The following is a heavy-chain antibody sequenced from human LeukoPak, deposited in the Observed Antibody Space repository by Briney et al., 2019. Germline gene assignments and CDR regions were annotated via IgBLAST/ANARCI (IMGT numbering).Heavy chain of an antibody. D-gene: IGHD4-23*01. Sequence: ASVKASCKASGGTFSSYAISWVRQAPGQGLEWMGGIIPIFGTANYAQKFQGRVTITADESTSTAYMELSSLRSEDTAVYYCATSTVVIRPQYYFDYWGQGTLVTVSS. CDR2: IIPIFGTA. CDR1: GGTFSSYA. V-gene: IGHV1-69*13. J-gene: IGHJ4*02. CDR3: ATSTVVIRPQYYFDY.